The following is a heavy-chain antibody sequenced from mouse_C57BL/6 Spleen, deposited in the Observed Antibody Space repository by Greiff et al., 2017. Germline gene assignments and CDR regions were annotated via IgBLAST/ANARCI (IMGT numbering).Heavy chain of an antibody. CDR1: GFTFSDYY. CDR3: ARRGVLRDYAMDY. V-gene: IGHV5-12*01. D-gene: IGHD1-1*01. CDR2: ISNGGGST. J-gene: IGHJ4*01. Sequence: EVQRVESGGGLVQPGGSLKLSCAASGFTFSDYYMYWVRQTPEKRLEWVAYISNGGGSTYYPDTVKGRFTISRDNAKNTLYLQMSRLKSEDTAMYYCARRGVLRDYAMDYWGQGTSVTVSS.